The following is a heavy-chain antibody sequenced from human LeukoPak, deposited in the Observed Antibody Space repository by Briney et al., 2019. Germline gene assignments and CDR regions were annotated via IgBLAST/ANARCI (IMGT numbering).Heavy chain of an antibody. CDR1: GFAFSTYG. D-gene: IGHD6-13*01. V-gene: IGHV3-30*02. J-gene: IGHJ4*02. CDR3: AKDRAYSSSWYRGEDY. Sequence: GGSLRLSCAASGFAFSTYGMHWVRQAPGKGLEWVAFIRYDGSNKYYADSVKGRFTISRDNSKNTLYLQLNSLRAEDTAVYYCAKDRAYSSSWYRGEDYWGQGTLVTVSS. CDR2: IRYDGSNK.